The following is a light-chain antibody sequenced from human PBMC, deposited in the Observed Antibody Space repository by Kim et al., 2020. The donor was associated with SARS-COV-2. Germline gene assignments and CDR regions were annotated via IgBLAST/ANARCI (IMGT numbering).Light chain of an antibody. Sequence: SAAVGDRVTITCRASEGITTYLAWYQKKPGRAPKVLIYGASTLHSGVPSRFSGSGSGTEFTFTISSLQPEDFATYYCEQVKAYPLTFGGGTKLE. CDR2: GAS. J-gene: IGKJ4*01. CDR1: EGITTY. CDR3: EQVKAYPLT. V-gene: IGKV1-9*01.